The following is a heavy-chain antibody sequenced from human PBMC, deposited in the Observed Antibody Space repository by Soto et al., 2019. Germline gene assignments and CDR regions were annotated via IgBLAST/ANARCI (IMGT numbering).Heavy chain of an antibody. CDR3: ARDGDIVVVPAAAITPPYYVGMDV. J-gene: IGHJ6*02. CDR1: GYTFTSYG. CDR2: ISAYNGNT. V-gene: IGHV1-18*04. D-gene: IGHD2-2*01. Sequence: QVPLVQSGAEVKKPGASVKVSCKASGYTFTSYGISWVRQAPGQGLEWMGWISAYNGNTNYAQKLQGRVTMTTDTSSSTAYMEVGSLRSDDTAVYYCARDGDIVVVPAAAITPPYYVGMDVWGQGTTLTVSS.